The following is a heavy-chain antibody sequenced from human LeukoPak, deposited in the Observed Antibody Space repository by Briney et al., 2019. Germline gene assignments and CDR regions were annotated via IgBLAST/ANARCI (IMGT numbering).Heavy chain of an antibody. CDR2: VTSSGGHM. V-gene: IGHV3-11*01. Sequence: GGSLRLSCAASGFIFSDYYMTWIRQAPGKGLEWVLYVTSSGGHMYYADSAKGRFTISRDNSKNTVHLQMNGLRAEDTAMYYCARRAGDYSHPYDYWGQGTLVTVSS. J-gene: IGHJ4*02. CDR1: GFIFSDYY. CDR3: ARRAGDYSHPYDY. D-gene: IGHD3-22*01.